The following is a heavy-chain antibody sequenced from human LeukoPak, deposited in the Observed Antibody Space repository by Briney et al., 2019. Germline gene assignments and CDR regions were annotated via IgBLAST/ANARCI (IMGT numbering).Heavy chain of an antibody. CDR1: GFSFDNYA. J-gene: IGHJ4*02. V-gene: IGHV3-21*01. D-gene: IGHD5-12*01. CDR3: ARDRVGVSAYDSLFDY. CDR2: ISTSSSYI. Sequence: PGGSLRLSCAASGFSFDNYAMHWVRQAPGKGLEWVSSISTSSSYIYYADSVKGRFTISRDNAKNSLYLQMNSLRAEDTAVYYCARDRVGVSAYDSLFDYWGQGTLVTVSS.